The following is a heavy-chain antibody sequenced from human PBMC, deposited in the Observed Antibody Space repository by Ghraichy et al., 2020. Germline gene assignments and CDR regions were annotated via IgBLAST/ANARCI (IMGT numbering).Heavy chain of an antibody. CDR2: INGNGAKI. D-gene: IGHD2-21*02. V-gene: IGHV3-23*01. Sequence: GGSLRLSCAASGFTFTSYSMSWVRQAPTKGLEWVSSINGNGAKINYADSVKGRFTISRDNSKNTLYLQMNSLRADDTAVYYCAKDAVTANGRWDGFDIWGQGTTGTFSS. J-gene: IGHJ3*02. CDR1: GFTFTSYS. CDR3: AKDAVTANGRWDGFDI.